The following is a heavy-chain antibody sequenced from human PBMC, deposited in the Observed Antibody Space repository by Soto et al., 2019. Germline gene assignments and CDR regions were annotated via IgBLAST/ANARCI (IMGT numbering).Heavy chain of an antibody. CDR1: GGSISSSSYY. CDR2: IYYSGST. Sequence: SETLSLTCTVSGGSISSSSYYWGWIRQPPGKGLEWIGSIYYSGSTYYNPSLKSRVTISVETSKNQFSLKLSSVTAADTAVYYCARSVVGSSWTEIYYYYGMDVWGQGTTVTVSS. D-gene: IGHD6-13*01. V-gene: IGHV4-39*01. J-gene: IGHJ6*02. CDR3: ARSVVGSSWTEIYYYYGMDV.